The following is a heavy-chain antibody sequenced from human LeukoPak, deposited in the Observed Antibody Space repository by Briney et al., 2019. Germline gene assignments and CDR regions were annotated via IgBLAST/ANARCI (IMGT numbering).Heavy chain of an antibody. V-gene: IGHV3-23*05. CDR1: GFTATRYA. CDR2: INNNNNP. D-gene: IGHD6-25*01. CDR3: AKGHPSSGWPAFES. J-gene: IGHJ4*02. Sequence: GGSLRLSCAASGFTATRYAMSWVRQAPGEGLEWVAAINNNNNPYYGDSVRGRFTISRDTSGNTVYLQMNNLRAGDTAIYYCAKGHPSSGWPAFESWGQGTLVAVSS.